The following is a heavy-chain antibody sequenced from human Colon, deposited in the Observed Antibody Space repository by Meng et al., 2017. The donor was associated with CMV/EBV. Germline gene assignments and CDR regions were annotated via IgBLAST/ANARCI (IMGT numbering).Heavy chain of an antibody. V-gene: IGHV3-21*01. J-gene: IGHJ6*02. D-gene: IGHD3-10*01. CDR2: ISSSSSYI. CDR3: ARGLRFGELLGGYYYGMDV. CDR1: GFTFSSYS. Sequence: GESLKISCAASGFTFSSYSMNWVRQAPGKGLEWVSSISSSSSYIYYADSVKGRFTISRDNAKNSLYLQMNSLRAEDTAVYYCARGLRFGELLGGYYYGMDVWGQGTTVTVSS.